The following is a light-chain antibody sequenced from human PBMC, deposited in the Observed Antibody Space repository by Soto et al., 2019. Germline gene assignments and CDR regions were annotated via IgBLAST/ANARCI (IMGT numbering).Light chain of an antibody. CDR3: QSYDSSVGV. CDR1: SSNIGAGYD. Sequence: QSVLTQPPSVSGAPGQRVTISCTGSSSNIGAGYDVHWYQQLPGTAPKLLIYGNSNRPSGVPDRFSGSKSDTSASLAITGLQAEDEADYYCQSYDSSVGVFGTGTKLTVL. J-gene: IGLJ1*01. CDR2: GNS. V-gene: IGLV1-40*01.